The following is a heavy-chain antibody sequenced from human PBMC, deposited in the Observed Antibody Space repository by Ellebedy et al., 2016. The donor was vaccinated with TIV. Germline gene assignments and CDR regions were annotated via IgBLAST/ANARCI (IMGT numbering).Heavy chain of an antibody. CDR1: GFTFSSYA. D-gene: IGHD3/OR15-3a*01. Sequence: PGGSLGLSCGASGFTFSSYAMSWVRQAPGKGLEWVSSVSATGGSTYHASSVKGRFTISRDNSKNTLYLQMNGLRGEDTAVYYCAKDSRWTPHDAFEIWGQGTMVTVSS. V-gene: IGHV3-23*01. J-gene: IGHJ3*02. CDR3: AKDSRWTPHDAFEI. CDR2: VSATGGST.